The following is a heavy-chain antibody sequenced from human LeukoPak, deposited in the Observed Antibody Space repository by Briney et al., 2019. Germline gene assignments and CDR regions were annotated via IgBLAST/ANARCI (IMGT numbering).Heavy chain of an antibody. D-gene: IGHD5-12*01. CDR3: ARDLPIVTTASAFDI. CDR2: INSDGSST. V-gene: IGHV3-74*01. Sequence: GGSLRLSCAASGFTFSSYWMHWVRQAPGKGLVWVSRINSDGSSTSYADSVKGRFTISRDNAKNTVYLQMNSLRADDTAVYYCARDLPIVTTASAFDIWGQGTMVTVSS. CDR1: GFTFSSYW. J-gene: IGHJ3*02.